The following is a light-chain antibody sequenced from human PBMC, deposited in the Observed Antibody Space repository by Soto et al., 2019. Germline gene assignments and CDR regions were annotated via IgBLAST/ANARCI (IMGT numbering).Light chain of an antibody. Sequence: DIQVTQSPSTLSASVGDRVTISCRASQNIDSWLAWYQQKPGKAPKLLIYDASSLESGVPSRFSGSGSGTEFTLTISSLQPDDFATYYCQQYNSYPYSCGPGTKVDI. V-gene: IGKV1-5*01. CDR2: DAS. J-gene: IGKJ3*01. CDR3: QQYNSYPYS. CDR1: QNIDSW.